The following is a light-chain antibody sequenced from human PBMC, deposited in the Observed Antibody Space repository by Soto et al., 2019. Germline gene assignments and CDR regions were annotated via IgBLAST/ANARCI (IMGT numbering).Light chain of an antibody. V-gene: IGKV2D-29*01. CDR3: KKSLQLTHT. CDR2: EVS. J-gene: IGKJ4*01. Sequence: DIVMTQTPLSLSVTPGQPASISCKSSQSLLHSDGKTYLYWYLQKPGEAPQLLIYEVSNRFSGVPDRCSGSGSRTHSTLKLSRVEAEDVGVYYCKKSLQLTHTFAGGTKVEIK. CDR1: QSLLHSDGKTY.